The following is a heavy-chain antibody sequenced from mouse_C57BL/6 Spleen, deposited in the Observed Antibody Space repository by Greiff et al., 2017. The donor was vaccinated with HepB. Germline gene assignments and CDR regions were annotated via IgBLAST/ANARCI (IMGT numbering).Heavy chain of an antibody. CDR1: GYAFSSYW. D-gene: IGHD2-1*01. CDR3: ARGGNYGNYVYAMDY. V-gene: IGHV1-80*01. Sequence: QVQLQQSGAELVKPGASVKISCTASGYAFSSYWMNWVKQRPGKGLEWIGQIYPGDGDTNYNGKFKGKATLTADKSSSTAYMQLSSLTSEDSAVYFCARGGNYGNYVYAMDYWGQGTSVTVSS. J-gene: IGHJ4*01. CDR2: IYPGDGDT.